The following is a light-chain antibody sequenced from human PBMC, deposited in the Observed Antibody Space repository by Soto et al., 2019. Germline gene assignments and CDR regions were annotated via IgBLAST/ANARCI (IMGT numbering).Light chain of an antibody. Sequence: DIQMTQSPSSLSASLGDRVTITCRASQGIGAYLAWFQQKPGKVPRLLIYAASALQSGVPSRFSGGGSGIDFTLTINSLQPEDVATYYCQKYNSAPLTFGGGTKVEIK. V-gene: IGKV1-27*01. CDR2: AAS. CDR1: QGIGAY. CDR3: QKYNSAPLT. J-gene: IGKJ4*01.